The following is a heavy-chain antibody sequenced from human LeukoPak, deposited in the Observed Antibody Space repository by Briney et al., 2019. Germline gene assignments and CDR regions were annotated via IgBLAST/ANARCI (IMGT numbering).Heavy chain of an antibody. V-gene: IGHV3-30*03. J-gene: IGHJ3*01. CDR2: LLYNGSDK. D-gene: IGHD3-22*01. Sequence: QSGGSLRLSCVASKFTFSHFDMHWVRQAPGQGLQWLSSLLYNGSDKKYADSVKGRFTISRDNSKNTLFLQMSSLRVEDTAVYYCARELSRFTMIGNRLDGLDLWGQRTMVTVTS. CDR3: ARELSRFTMIGNRLDGLDL. CDR1: KFTFSHFD.